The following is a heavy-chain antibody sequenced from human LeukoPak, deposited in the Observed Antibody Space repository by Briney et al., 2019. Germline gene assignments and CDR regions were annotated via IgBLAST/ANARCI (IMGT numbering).Heavy chain of an antibody. CDR2: IYYSGTT. CDR3: AREAGGQQLVYAFDI. D-gene: IGHD6-13*01. J-gene: IGHJ3*02. CDR1: GGSISSSSYY. V-gene: IGHV4-39*07. Sequence: SETLSLACTVSGGSISSSSYYWGWIRQSPGKGLEWIGSIYYSGTTYYNPSLKSRVTISVDTSKNQFSLMLSSVTAADTAVYYCAREAGGQQLVYAFDIWGQGTMVTVSS.